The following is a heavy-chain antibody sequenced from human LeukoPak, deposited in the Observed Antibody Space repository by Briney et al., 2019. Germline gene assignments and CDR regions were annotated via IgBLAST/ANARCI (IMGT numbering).Heavy chain of an antibody. J-gene: IGHJ4*02. Sequence: SETLSLTCTVSGGSISSYYWSWIRQPPGKGLEWIGYIYYSRSTNYNPSLKSRVTISVDTSKNQFSLKLSSVTAADTAVYYCARARPVAGTRSIFDYWGQGTLVTVSS. CDR2: IYYSRST. V-gene: IGHV4-59*08. D-gene: IGHD6-19*01. CDR3: ARARPVAGTRSIFDY. CDR1: GGSISSYY.